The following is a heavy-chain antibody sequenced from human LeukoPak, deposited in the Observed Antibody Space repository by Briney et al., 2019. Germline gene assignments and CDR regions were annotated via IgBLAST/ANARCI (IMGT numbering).Heavy chain of an antibody. V-gene: IGHV4-34*01. D-gene: IGHD4-17*01. CDR3: ARSYYGDYGPFDY. CDR2: INHSGST. Sequence: PSETLSLTCAVYGGSFSGYYWSWIRQPPGKGLEWIGEINHSGSTNYNPYLKSRVTISVDTSKNQFSLKLSSVTAADTAVYYCARSYYGDYGPFDYWGQGTLVTVSS. CDR1: GGSFSGYY. J-gene: IGHJ4*02.